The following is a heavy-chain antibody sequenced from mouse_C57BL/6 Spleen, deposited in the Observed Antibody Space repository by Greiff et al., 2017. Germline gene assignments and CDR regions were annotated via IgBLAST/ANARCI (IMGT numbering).Heavy chain of an antibody. V-gene: IGHV1-55*01. D-gene: IGHD1-1*01. CDR1: GYTFTSYW. J-gene: IGHJ4*01. CDR2: IYPGSGST. Sequence: QVQLQQPGAELVKPGASVKMSCKASGYTFTSYWITWVKQRPGQGLEWIGDIYPGSGSTNYNEKFKSKATLTVDTSSSTAYMQLSSLTSEDSAVYYCARSLYYYGSREYYYAMDYWGQGTSVTVSS. CDR3: ARSLYYYGSREYYYAMDY.